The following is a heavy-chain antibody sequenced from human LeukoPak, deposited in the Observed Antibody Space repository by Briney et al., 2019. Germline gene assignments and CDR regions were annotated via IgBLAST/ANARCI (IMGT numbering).Heavy chain of an antibody. D-gene: IGHD3-10*01. V-gene: IGHV4-34*01. J-gene: IGHJ6*03. CDR1: GGSFSGYY. Sequence: KPSETLSLTCAVYGGSFSGYYWSWIRQPPGKGLEWIGEINHSGSTNSNPSLKSRVTISVDTSKNQFSLKLSSVTAADTAVYYCARGVHYYGSGSYYYYMDVWGKGTTVTVSS. CDR3: ARGVHYYGSGSYYYYMDV. CDR2: INHSGST.